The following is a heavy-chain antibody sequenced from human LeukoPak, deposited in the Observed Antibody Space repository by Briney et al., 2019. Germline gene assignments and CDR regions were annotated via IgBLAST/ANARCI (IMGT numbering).Heavy chain of an antibody. J-gene: IGHJ4*02. CDR2: IRNKANSYTT. CDR1: GFTFSDHY. D-gene: IGHD3-22*01. CDR3: AVASYYYDRSGRFDY. V-gene: IGHV3-72*01. Sequence: GGSLRLSGAASGFTFSDHYMDWVPQAPGKGLGWFARIRNKANSYTTEYAASVKGRFTISRDDSKNSLYLQMNSLKTEDTAVYYCAVASYYYDRSGRFDYWGQGILVTVSS.